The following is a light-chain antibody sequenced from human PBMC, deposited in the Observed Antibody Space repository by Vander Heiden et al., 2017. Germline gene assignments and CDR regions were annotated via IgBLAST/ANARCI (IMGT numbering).Light chain of an antibody. J-gene: IGKJ5*01. V-gene: IGKV3-11*01. CDR3: QRRSNWPPST. Sequence: EIVLTQSPATLSLSPGERATLSCRTSQSVSSYLAWYQQTPGQAPRLLIYDASPSATGILARFSGSGSGTDFTLTISSLEPEDFAVYYCQRRSNWPPSTFGQGTRLEIK. CDR1: QSVSSY. CDR2: DAS.